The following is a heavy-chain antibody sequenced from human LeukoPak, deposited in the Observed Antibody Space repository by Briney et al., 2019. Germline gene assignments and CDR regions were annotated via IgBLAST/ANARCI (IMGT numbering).Heavy chain of an antibody. J-gene: IGHJ5*02. Sequence: PSETLSLTCAVYGGSFSGYYWGWIRQPPGKGLEWIGEINHSGSTNYNPSLKSRVTISVATSKNQFSLKLSSVNAAETAVYYCARVVRRGFWSGYYTTGKRVTENNWFDTWGQGTLVTVSS. CDR1: GGSFSGYY. CDR2: INHSGST. CDR3: ARVVRRGFWSGYYTTGKRVTENNWFDT. V-gene: IGHV4-34*01. D-gene: IGHD3-3*01.